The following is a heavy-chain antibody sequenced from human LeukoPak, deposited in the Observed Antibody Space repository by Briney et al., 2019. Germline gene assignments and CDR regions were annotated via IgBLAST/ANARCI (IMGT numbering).Heavy chain of an antibody. CDR3: ARSPSSSWYTDYYGMDV. CDR2: ISSSGSTI. V-gene: IGHV3-48*03. Sequence: GGSLRLSCAASGFTFSSYEMNWVRQAPGKGLEWVSYISSSGSTIYYADSVKGRFTISRGNAKNSLYLQMNSLRAEDTAVYYCARSPSSSWYTDYYGMDVWGQGTTVTVSS. D-gene: IGHD6-13*01. J-gene: IGHJ6*02. CDR1: GFTFSSYE.